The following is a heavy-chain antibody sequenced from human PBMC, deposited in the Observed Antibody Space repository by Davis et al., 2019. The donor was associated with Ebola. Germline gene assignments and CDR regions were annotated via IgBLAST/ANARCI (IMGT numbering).Heavy chain of an antibody. CDR2: ISAYNGKT. CDR3: TTPGGQDSGYDVFDI. D-gene: IGHD5-12*01. J-gene: IGHJ3*02. Sequence: ASVKVSCKASGINFTTYGISWVRQAPGQGLEWMGWISAYNGKTNYAQNLQGRVTMTTDTSTNTAYMDLSSLRSEDTALYYCTTPGGQDSGYDVFDIWGQGTMVTVSS. CDR1: GINFTTYG. V-gene: IGHV1-18*04.